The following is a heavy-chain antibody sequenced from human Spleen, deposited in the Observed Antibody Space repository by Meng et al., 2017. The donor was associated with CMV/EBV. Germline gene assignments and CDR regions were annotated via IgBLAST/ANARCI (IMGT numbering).Heavy chain of an antibody. CDR1: GFTFSSYW. D-gene: IGHD3-10*01. V-gene: IGHV3-48*04. Sequence: GESLKISCAASGFTFSSYWMSWVRQAPGKGLEWISYIMSDSSSIYYADSVKGRFTISRDNAKNSLYLQMNSLRAEDTAVYYCARTSAGSGSYKKGWFDPWGQGTLVTVSS. J-gene: IGHJ5*02. CDR2: IMSDSSSI. CDR3: ARTSAGSGSYKKGWFDP.